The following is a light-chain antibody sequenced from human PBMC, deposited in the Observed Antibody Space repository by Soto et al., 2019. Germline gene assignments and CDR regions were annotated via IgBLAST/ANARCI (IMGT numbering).Light chain of an antibody. J-gene: IGLJ3*02. CDR1: SSDVGSYNR. V-gene: IGLV2-18*02. CDR3: SSYTSSGTWV. CDR2: QVS. Sequence: QSVLTQPPSVSGSPGQSVTLSCTGTSSDVGSYNRVSWYQQPPGTAPKLMICQVSNRPSGVPDRFSGSKSGNTASLTISGLQAEDEADYYCSSYTSSGTWVFGGGTKVTVL.